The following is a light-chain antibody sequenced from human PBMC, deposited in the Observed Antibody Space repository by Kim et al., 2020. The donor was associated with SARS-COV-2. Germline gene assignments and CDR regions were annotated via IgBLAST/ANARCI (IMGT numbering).Light chain of an antibody. V-gene: IGLV3-19*01. J-gene: IGLJ2*01. CDR1: SLRNYY. Sequence: SSELTQDPAVSVALGQTVRITCQGDSLRNYYATWYQQKARQAPVLVFYAKDKRPSGVPDRFSGSTSGNTASLTITGAQAADEGDYYCKSRDSRGQVVFGG. CDR3: KSRDSRGQVV. CDR2: AKD.